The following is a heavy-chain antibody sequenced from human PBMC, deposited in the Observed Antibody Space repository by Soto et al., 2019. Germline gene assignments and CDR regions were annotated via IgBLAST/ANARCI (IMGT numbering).Heavy chain of an antibody. V-gene: IGHV4-30-4*01. CDR1: GGSISSAAYC. CDR2: IYDGGTT. D-gene: IGHD7-27*01. Sequence: QVQLQESGPRLVSPSQTLSLTCTVSGGSISSAAYCWRWIRQSPDKGLEWIGHIYDGGTTYSSPSLKGRVTLSADTSETQLSLKLNSVSAADTAVYYCARGPSGDKVDYWGQGIQVTVSS. J-gene: IGHJ4*02. CDR3: ARGPSGDKVDY.